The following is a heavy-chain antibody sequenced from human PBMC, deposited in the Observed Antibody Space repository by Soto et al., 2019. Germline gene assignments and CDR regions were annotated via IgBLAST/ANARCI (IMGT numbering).Heavy chain of an antibody. Sequence: QVQLQESGPGLVKPSETLSLTCTVSGGSISSYYWSWIRQPPGKGLEWIGYIYYSGSTNYNPSLKSRVTISVDTSKNQFSLKLSSVTAADTAVYYCARDHGYPNYYYYGMDVWGQGTTVTVSS. J-gene: IGHJ6*02. CDR1: GGSISSYY. CDR3: ARDHGYPNYYYYGMDV. V-gene: IGHV4-59*01. D-gene: IGHD5-18*01. CDR2: IYYSGST.